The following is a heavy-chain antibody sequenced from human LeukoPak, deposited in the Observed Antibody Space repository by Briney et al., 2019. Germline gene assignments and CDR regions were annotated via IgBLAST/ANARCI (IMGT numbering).Heavy chain of an antibody. V-gene: IGHV1-18*01. CDR1: GYTFTSYG. CDR3: ARYQYPAHSLQSHAFDI. CDR2: ISAYNGNT. Sequence: ASVKVSCKASGYTFTSYGISWVRQAPGQGLEWMGWISAYNGNTNYAQKLQGRVTMTTDTSTSTAYMELRSLRSDDTAVYYCARYQYPAHSLQSHAFDIWGQGTMVTVSS. D-gene: IGHD5-24*01. J-gene: IGHJ3*02.